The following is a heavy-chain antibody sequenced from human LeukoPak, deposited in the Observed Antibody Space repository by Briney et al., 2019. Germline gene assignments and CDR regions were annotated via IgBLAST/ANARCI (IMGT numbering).Heavy chain of an antibody. CDR1: GFTFSSYA. V-gene: IGHV3-23*01. D-gene: IGHD3-9*01. J-gene: IGHJ4*02. CDR3: AKQDYDILTGYYIDY. Sequence: GGSLRLSCAASGFTFSSYAMSWVRQAPGEGLEWVSAISGSGGSTYYADSVKGRFTISRDNSKNTLYLQMNSLRAEDTAVYYCAKQDYDILTGYYIDYWGQGTLVTVSS. CDR2: ISGSGGST.